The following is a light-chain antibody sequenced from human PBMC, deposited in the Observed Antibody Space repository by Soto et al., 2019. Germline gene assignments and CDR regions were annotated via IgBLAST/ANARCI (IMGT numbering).Light chain of an antibody. V-gene: IGKV3-20*01. J-gene: IGKJ1*01. CDR3: QQDGSLPRT. CDR1: QSVRSNF. Sequence: ENVLTQSPGTLSLSPGERATLSCRASQSVRSNFLAWYQQRPGQAPRLLISGASSSASGIPDRFSGSGSGTDFTLTISRLEPEYFAVYYCQQDGSLPRTFGKGTKVDI. CDR2: GAS.